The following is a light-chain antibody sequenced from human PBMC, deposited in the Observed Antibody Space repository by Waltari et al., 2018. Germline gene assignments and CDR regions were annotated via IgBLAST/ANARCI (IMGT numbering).Light chain of an antibody. CDR2: GNT. Sequence: QSVLTQLPSVSAAPGQKVTISCSGSSSNVGSYDVSWYQQVPGAAPKLLIYGNTHRPSGIPDRFSGSKSGTATLDITGLQTGDEADYYCATWDSSLNSVVFGGGTKLTVL. CDR1: SSNVGSYD. J-gene: IGLJ2*01. V-gene: IGLV1-51*01. CDR3: ATWDSSLNSVV.